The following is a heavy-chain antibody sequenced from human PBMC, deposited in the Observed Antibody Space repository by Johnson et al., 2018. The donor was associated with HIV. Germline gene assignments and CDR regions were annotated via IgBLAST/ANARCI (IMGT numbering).Heavy chain of an antibody. CDR3: IREGRTGAAGSVGAFDI. J-gene: IGHJ3*02. D-gene: IGHD6-19*01. V-gene: IGHV3-72*01. CDR1: GFTFSNAW. CDR2: TRNKANSYTT. Sequence: VQLVESGGGVVQPGGSLRLSCAASGFTFSNAWMSWVRQAPGKGLDWVGRTRNKANSYTTEYAASVKGSFIISRDDSKNTLYLQMNSLKTEETAVDDCIREGRTGAAGSVGAFDIWGQGTMVTVSS.